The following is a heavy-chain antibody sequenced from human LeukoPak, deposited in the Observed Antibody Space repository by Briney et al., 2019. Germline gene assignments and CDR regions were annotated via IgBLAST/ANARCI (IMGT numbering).Heavy chain of an antibody. CDR3: ARGRGHYYMDV. V-gene: IGHV4-38-2*02. D-gene: IGHD3-10*01. J-gene: IGHJ6*03. CDR1: GYSISSGYY. CDR2: IYHSGST. Sequence: NPSETLSLTCTVSGYSISSGYYWGWIRQPPGKGLEWIGSIYHSGSTYYNPSLKSRVTISVDTSKNQFSLKLSSVTAADTAVYYCARGRGHYYMDVWGKGTTVTVSS.